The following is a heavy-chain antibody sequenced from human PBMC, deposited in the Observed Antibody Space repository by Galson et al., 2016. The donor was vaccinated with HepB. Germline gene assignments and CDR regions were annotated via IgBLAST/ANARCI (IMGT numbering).Heavy chain of an antibody. CDR2: INHSGTT. CDR1: GGSISSNYW. CDR3: AGYTSGWWSDY. V-gene: IGHV4-4*02. D-gene: IGHD6-19*01. Sequence: SETLSLTCVVSGGSISSNYWWSWVRRPPGKRLEWIGEINHSGTTNYNPSLKSRVTISVDKSKNQFSLKLSSVTAADTAVYYCAGYTSGWWSDYWGQGTLVTVSS. J-gene: IGHJ4*02.